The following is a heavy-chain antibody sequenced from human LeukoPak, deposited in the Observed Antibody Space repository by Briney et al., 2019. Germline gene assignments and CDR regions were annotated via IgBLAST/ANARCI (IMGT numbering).Heavy chain of an antibody. D-gene: IGHD3-10*01. V-gene: IGHV4-59*01. CDR3: ARRRVTFDP. CDR1: DGSISGNY. J-gene: IGHJ5*02. CDR2: MYNRGDT. Sequence: PSETLSLTCIVSDGSISGNYWSWIRQPPGKGLDWIGYMYNRGDTNSNPSLKSRVTMSLDTSNNQFSLRLSSVTAADTAVYYCARRRVTFDPWGQGILVTVSS.